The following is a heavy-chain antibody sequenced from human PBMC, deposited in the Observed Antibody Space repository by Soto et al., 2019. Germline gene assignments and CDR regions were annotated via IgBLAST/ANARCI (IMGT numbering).Heavy chain of an antibody. V-gene: IGHV4-4*02. CDR3: ARDRRVADAMGAYYYYGMDV. D-gene: IGHD5-18*01. CDR2: IYHSGST. Sequence: QVQLQESGPGLVKPSGTLSLTCAVSGGSISSSNWWSWVRQPPGKGLEWIGEIYHSGSTNYNPSLKSRVTISVDKSKNQFSLKLSSVTAADTAVYYCARDRRVADAMGAYYYYGMDVWGQGTTVTVSS. CDR1: GGSISSSNW. J-gene: IGHJ6*02.